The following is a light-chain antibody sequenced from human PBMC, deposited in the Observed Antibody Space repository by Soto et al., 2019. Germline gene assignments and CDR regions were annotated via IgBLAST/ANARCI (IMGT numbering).Light chain of an antibody. Sequence: IVLQKSPGTLSLSPGESATLSCRASQSVSSSYLAWYQQRPGQAPTLLIYGASSRATGIPDRFSGSGSGTDFTLTIRRLEPEDLAVYYCQKHGSSPALTVGGGTKVAIK. CDR2: GAS. V-gene: IGKV3-20*01. CDR3: QKHGSSPALT. J-gene: IGKJ4*01. CDR1: QSVSSSY.